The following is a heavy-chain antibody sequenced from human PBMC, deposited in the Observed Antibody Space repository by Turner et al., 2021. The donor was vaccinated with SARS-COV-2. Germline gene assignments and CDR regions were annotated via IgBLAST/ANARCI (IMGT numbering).Heavy chain of an antibody. Sequence: EVQLVESGGGLVKPGGSLRLSCAASGFTFSRYSMNWVLQAPGKVLEWVSSISSRSSYIYYADSVKGRFTISRDNAKNSLYLQMNSLRAEDTAVYYCARDLYDFWSGYNSYYYGMDVWGQGTTVTVSS. D-gene: IGHD3-3*01. V-gene: IGHV3-21*01. J-gene: IGHJ6*02. CDR2: ISSRSSYI. CDR3: ARDLYDFWSGYNSYYYGMDV. CDR1: GFTFSRYS.